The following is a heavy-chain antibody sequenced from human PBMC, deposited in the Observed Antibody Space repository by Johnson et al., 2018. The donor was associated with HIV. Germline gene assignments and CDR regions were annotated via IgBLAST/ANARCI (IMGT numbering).Heavy chain of an antibody. J-gene: IGHJ3*02. CDR1: GFAFDDYA. CDR2: INSDGSST. D-gene: IGHD6-6*01. V-gene: IGHV3-74*01. CDR3: AKERQLVRAFDI. Sequence: VQLVESGGGVVQPGGSLRLSCAVSGFAFDDYAMHWVRQAPGKGLVWVSRINSDGSSTSYADTVKGRFTISRDNAKNTLYLQMNSLRPEDTAVYYCAKERQLVRAFDIWGQGTMVTVSS.